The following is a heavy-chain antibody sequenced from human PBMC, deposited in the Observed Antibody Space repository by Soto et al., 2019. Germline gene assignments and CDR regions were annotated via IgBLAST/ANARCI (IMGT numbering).Heavy chain of an antibody. D-gene: IGHD3-10*01. J-gene: IGHJ4*02. CDR1: GFTFSRYG. CDR3: APHGSLLFGELLPFDY. CDR2: IWYDGSNK. Sequence: VGSLRLSCAASGFTFSRYGMHWVRQAPGKGLEWVAVIWYDGSNKYYADSVKGRFTISRDNSKNTLYLQMNSLRAEDTAVYYYAPHGSLLFGELLPFDYWGQGTLVTVSS. V-gene: IGHV3-33*01.